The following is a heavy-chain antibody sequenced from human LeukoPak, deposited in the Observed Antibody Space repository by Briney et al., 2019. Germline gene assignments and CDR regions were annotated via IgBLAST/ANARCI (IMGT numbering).Heavy chain of an antibody. CDR1: GFTFSSYG. D-gene: IGHD1-26*01. J-gene: IGHJ4*02. CDR3: ARAIGMGPTKRVFDY. V-gene: IGHV3-23*01. CDR2: ISGSGGST. Sequence: GGSLRLSCAASGFTFSSYGMSWVRQAPGKGLEWVSAISGSGGSTYYADSVKGRFTISRDNAKNSLYLQMNSLRAEDTAVYYCARAIGMGPTKRVFDYWGQGTLVTVSS.